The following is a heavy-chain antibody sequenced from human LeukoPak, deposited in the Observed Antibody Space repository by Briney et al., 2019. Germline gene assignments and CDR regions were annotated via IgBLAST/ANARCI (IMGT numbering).Heavy chain of an antibody. V-gene: IGHV3-21*01. D-gene: IGHD3-22*01. Sequence: GSLRLSCAASGFTFSSYSMNWVRQAPGKGLEWVSSISSSSSYIYYADSVKGRFTISRDNAKNSLYLQMNSLRAEDTAVYYCAREPMSGYFYDAFDIWGQGTMVTVSS. CDR1: GFTFSSYS. CDR3: AREPMSGYFYDAFDI. J-gene: IGHJ3*02. CDR2: ISSSSSYI.